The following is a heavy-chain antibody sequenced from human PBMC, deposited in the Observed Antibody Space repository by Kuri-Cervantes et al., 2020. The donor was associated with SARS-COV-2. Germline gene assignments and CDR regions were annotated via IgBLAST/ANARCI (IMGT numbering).Heavy chain of an antibody. CDR3: ARDLGELSFLP. CDR1: GFTFSTYA. D-gene: IGHD3-16*02. V-gene: IGHV3-23*01. CDR2: MRGSGGST. J-gene: IGHJ4*02. Sequence: GESLKISCAASGFTFSTYAMSWVRQAPGKGLEWVSGMRGSGGSTDYADSVKGRFTISRDNSKNTLYLQMNSLRAEDTAVYYCARDLGELSFLPWGQGTLVTVSS.